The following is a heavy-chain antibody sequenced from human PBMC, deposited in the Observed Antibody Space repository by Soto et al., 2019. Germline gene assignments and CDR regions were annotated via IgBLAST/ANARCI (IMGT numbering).Heavy chain of an antibody. V-gene: IGHV4-4*07. J-gene: IGHJ4*02. Sequence: PSETLSLNCTVSGTSIRNHYWSWIRQPAGKGLEWIGRIYSSGSTNYNPSLKSRVTMSVDTSKNQFSLKVSSVTAADTAVYYCARDSGSWSGYDFFDFWGQGSLVTVSS. CDR1: GTSIRNHY. CDR2: IYSSGST. D-gene: IGHD5-12*01. CDR3: ARDSGSWSGYDFFDF.